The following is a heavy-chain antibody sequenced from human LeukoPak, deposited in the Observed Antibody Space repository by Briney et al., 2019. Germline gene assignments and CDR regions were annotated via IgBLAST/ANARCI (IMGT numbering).Heavy chain of an antibody. CDR1: GDSISTTSYF. Sequence: SETLSLTCTVSGDSISTTSYFWAWIRQPPGEGLEWIGSIYYSGTTYLNSSLRSRVSISVERSKNHFSLKLSSLTVADTARYYCARVYSSSHNWFDTWGQGIQFTVSS. CDR3: ARVYSSSHNWFDT. J-gene: IGHJ5*02. CDR2: IYYSGTT. V-gene: IGHV4-39*07. D-gene: IGHD6-19*01.